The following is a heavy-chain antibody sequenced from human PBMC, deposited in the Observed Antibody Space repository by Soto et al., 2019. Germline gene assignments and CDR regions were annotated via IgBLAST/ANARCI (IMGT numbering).Heavy chain of an antibody. CDR1: GYTFTNYP. J-gene: IGHJ4*02. V-gene: IGHV1-3*01. Sequence: VQLVQSGAEVKKPGASVKVSCKASGYTFTNYPIHWVRQAPGQGLEWMGWINVGNGNTKYSQKYQGRVTLTRDTSASTAYMELSSLGAEDTAVDYCASSSERGHWGQGTRVTVSS. CDR2: INVGNGNT. CDR3: ASSSERGH.